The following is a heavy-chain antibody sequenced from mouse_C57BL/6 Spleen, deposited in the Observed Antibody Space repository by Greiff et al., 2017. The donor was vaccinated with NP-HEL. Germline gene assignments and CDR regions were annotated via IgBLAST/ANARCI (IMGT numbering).Heavy chain of an antibody. D-gene: IGHD2-5*01. V-gene: IGHV1-47*01. CDR1: GYTFTTYP. Sequence: VQLQQSGAELVKPGASVKMSCKASGYTFTTYPIEWMKQNHGKSLEWIGNFHPYNDDTKYNEKFKGKATLTVEKSSSTVYLELSRLTSDDSAVYYCSRRYSNLLAWFAYWGQGTLVTVSA. CDR2: FHPYNDDT. J-gene: IGHJ3*01. CDR3: SRRYSNLLAWFAY.